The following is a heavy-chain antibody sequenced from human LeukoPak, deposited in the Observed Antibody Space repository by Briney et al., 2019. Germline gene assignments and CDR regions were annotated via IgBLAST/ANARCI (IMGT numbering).Heavy chain of an antibody. Sequence: GGSLRLSCAASGFTFSSYSMNWVRQAPGKGLEWVSSISSSSSYIYYADSVKGRFTISRDNAKNSLYLQMNSLRVGDTAVYYCARDLDLGVTRWLEPEFDYWGQGTLVTVSS. D-gene: IGHD5-24*01. CDR3: ARDLDLGVTRWLEPEFDY. J-gene: IGHJ4*02. V-gene: IGHV3-21*01. CDR1: GFTFSSYS. CDR2: ISSSSSYI.